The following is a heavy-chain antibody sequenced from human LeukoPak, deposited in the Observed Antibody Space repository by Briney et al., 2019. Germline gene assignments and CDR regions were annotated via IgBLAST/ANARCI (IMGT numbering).Heavy chain of an antibody. J-gene: IGHJ4*02. Sequence: PGGSLRLSCAASGFTFSSYWMHWVRQAPGKGLVWVSRINSDGSSTSYADSVKGRFTISRDNSKNTLYLQMNSLRAEDTAVYYCARDSSYGYEEVLGLFDYWGQGTLVTVSS. CDR3: ARDSSYGYEEVLGLFDY. CDR1: GFTFSSYW. D-gene: IGHD5-18*01. CDR2: INSDGSST. V-gene: IGHV3-74*01.